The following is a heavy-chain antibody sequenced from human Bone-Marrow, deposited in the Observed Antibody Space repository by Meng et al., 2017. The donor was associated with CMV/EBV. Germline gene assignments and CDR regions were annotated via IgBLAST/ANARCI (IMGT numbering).Heavy chain of an antibody. D-gene: IGHD6-6*01. CDR1: GFIFSTNG. V-gene: IGHV3-30*02. Sequence: GGSLRLSCAVSGFIFSTNGMHWVRQAPGKGLEWVAFIRYDGRNKYYADSVKGRFTISRDNSKNTLYLQMNNLRPEDTAVYYCAKDAAFIGDRFSPIPPSRYCFDYWGQGTLVTASS. CDR2: IRYDGRNK. J-gene: IGHJ4*02. CDR3: AKDAAFIGDRFSPIPPSRYCFDY.